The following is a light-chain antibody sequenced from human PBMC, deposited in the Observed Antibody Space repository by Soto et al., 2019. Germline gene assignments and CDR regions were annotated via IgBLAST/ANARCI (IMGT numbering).Light chain of an antibody. CDR3: QQYNSYSWT. J-gene: IGKJ1*01. Sequence: EIVLTQSPATLSVSPGDRVTLSCRASQSVDINLAWYQQRSGQAPRLLIYGASTRATDMPGRVSGSGSGTEFTLTISSLQPDDFATYYCQQYNSYSWTFGQGTKVDIK. CDR2: GAS. CDR1: QSVDIN. V-gene: IGKV3-15*01.